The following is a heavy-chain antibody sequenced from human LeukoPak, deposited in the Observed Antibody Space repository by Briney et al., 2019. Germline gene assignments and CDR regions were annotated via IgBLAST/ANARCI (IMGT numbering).Heavy chain of an antibody. V-gene: IGHV3-66*01. J-gene: IGHJ4*02. CDR1: GFSVSNYY. D-gene: IGHD2-21*02. CDR2: MYSGGGR. CDR3: TRGQSYCGADCYSD. Sequence: GGSLRLSCAASGFSVSNYYMSWVRQPPGKGLEWVSVMYSGGGRYYGDSVKGRFTISRDNSKNTVFLQMNSLRVEDTALYYCTRGQSYCGADCYSDWGQGTLVTVSS.